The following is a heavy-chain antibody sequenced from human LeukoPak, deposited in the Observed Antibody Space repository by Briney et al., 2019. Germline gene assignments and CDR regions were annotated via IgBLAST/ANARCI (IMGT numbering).Heavy chain of an antibody. CDR2: IYYSGST. Sequence: SETLSLTCTVSGGSISSSGYYWGWIRQPPGKGLEWIGSIYYSGSTYYNPSLKSRVTISVDTSKNQFSLKLSSVTAADTAVYYCARRLLDYYDSSGYTPIDYWGQGTLVTVSS. D-gene: IGHD3-22*01. V-gene: IGHV4-39*01. CDR3: ARRLLDYYDSSGYTPIDY. CDR1: GGSISSSGYY. J-gene: IGHJ4*02.